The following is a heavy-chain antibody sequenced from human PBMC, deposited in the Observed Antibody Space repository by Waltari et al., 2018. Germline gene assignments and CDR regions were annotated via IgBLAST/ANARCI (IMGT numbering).Heavy chain of an antibody. Sequence: QVQLQESGPGLVNPSETLSVTCAVSGIPVNSGFFWGWIRPAPGVGLEWMGSLYHRGGTYYTPSLESRFTISRDTSKNQFSLKVRSVTAADTALYYCVRRHWEAGYYRDQWGPGTLVTVSS. CDR1: GIPVNSGFF. D-gene: IGHD3-9*01. CDR2: LYHRGGT. J-gene: IGHJ4*02. V-gene: IGHV4-38-2*01. CDR3: VRRHWEAGYYRDQ.